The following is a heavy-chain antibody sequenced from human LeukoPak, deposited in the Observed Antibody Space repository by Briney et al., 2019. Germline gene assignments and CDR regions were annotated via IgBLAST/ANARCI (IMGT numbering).Heavy chain of an antibody. CDR1: GGSLSSYS. Sequence: SETLSLTCTVSGGSLSSYSWSWIRQPPGKGLEWIGYIFYSGSTNYNPSLKSRITISVDTSKNQFSLKLSSVTAADTAVYYCARGGEQWLYSDFDYWGQGTLVTVSS. CDR2: IFYSGST. D-gene: IGHD6-19*01. V-gene: IGHV4-59*01. J-gene: IGHJ4*02. CDR3: ARGGEQWLYSDFDY.